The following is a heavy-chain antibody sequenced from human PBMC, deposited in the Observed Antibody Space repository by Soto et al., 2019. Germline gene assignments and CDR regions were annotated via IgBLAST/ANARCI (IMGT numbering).Heavy chain of an antibody. V-gene: IGHV3-23*01. CDR3: AYAAGRFGDKYSYMEG. D-gene: IGHD3-16*01. CDR2: ISGNGVNT. Sequence: EVQLLESGGTLVQPGGSLRLSCAASGFTFSSYAILWVRQAPGQGLEWVSAISGNGVNTFYADSVKGRFTVSRDNSKSTVSLPMNRQRADVTALYSCAYAAGRFGDKYSYMEGWGKVATGTFAS. J-gene: IGHJ6*03. CDR1: GFTFSSYA.